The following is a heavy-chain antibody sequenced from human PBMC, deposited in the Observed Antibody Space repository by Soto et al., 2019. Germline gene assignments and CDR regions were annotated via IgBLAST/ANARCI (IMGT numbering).Heavy chain of an antibody. CDR2: IHYSGST. J-gene: IGHJ5*02. V-gene: IGHV4-59*01. D-gene: IGHD4-17*01. Sequence: QVQLQESGPGLVKPSETLSLTCTVSGGSISSYYWTWIRQPPGKGLEWIGYIHYSGSTSYNPSLNSRVTISVDTSKNQFSLKLSSVTAADTAVYYCATYGDYAWTYGSWGQGTLVTVSS. CDR1: GGSISSYY. CDR3: ATYGDYAWTYGS.